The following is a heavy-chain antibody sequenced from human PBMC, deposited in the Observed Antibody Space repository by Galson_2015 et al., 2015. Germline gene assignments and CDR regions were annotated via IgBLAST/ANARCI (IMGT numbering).Heavy chain of an antibody. V-gene: IGHV3-33*01. CDR3: ARGSYSISWYEVLAHMYV. CDR1: GFTFSSYG. D-gene: IGHD6-13*01. J-gene: IGHJ6*03. CDR2: IWYDGSNK. Sequence: SLRLSCAASGFTFSSYGMHWVRQAPGKGLEWVAVIWYDGSNKYYADSVKGRFTISRDNSKNTLYLQMNSLRAEDTAVYYCARGSYSISWYEVLAHMYVWGKGTTVTASS.